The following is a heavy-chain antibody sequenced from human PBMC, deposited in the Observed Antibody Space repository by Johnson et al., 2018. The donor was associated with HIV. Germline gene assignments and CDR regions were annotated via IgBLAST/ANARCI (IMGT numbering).Heavy chain of an antibody. CDR2: IGTAGDT. CDR3: ARDHYYDSSGYHEGDAFDI. CDR1: GFTFSSYA. V-gene: IGHV3-13*01. J-gene: IGHJ3*02. D-gene: IGHD3-22*01. Sequence: VQLVESGGGVVQPGTSLRLSCAASGFTFSSYAMHWVRQATGKRLEWVSAIGTAGDTYYPGSVKGRFTISRDNSKNTLYLQMNSLRAEDTAVYYCARDHYYDSSGYHEGDAFDIWGQGTMVTVSS.